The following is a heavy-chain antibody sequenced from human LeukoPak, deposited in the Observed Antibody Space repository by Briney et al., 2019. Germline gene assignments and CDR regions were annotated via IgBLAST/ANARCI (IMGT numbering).Heavy chain of an antibody. CDR2: ISASGGSA. Sequence: PGGSLRLSCAASGFTFSSYAMSWVRQAPGKGLEWVSGISASGGSAYYADSVRGRFTISKDNSKNTLYLQMNSLRAEDTAVYYCAKVSCSSTSCSVKQLYDYWGQGTLVTVSS. J-gene: IGHJ4*02. CDR1: GFTFSSYA. CDR3: AKVSCSSTSCSVKQLYDY. V-gene: IGHV3-23*01. D-gene: IGHD2-2*01.